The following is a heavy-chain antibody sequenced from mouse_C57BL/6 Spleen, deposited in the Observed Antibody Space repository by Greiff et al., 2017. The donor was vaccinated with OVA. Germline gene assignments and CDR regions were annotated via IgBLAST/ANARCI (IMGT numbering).Heavy chain of an antibody. V-gene: IGHV1-76*01. CDR3: ARSKGSWFAY. J-gene: IGHJ3*01. CDR2: IYPGSGNT. D-gene: IGHD1-3*01. Sequence: VQVVESGAELVRPGASVKLSCKASGYTFTDYYINWVKQRPGQGLEWIARIYPGSGNTYYNEKFKGKATLTAEKSSSTAYMQLSSLTSEDSAVYFCARSKGSWFAYWGQGTLVTVSA. CDR1: GYTFTDYY.